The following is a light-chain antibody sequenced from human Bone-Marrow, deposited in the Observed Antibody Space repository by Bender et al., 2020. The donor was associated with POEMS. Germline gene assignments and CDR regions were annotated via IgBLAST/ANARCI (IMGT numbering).Light chain of an antibody. V-gene: IGLV2-14*03. CDR3: ASYTISTTVV. J-gene: IGLJ2*01. Sequence: QSALTQPPSASGSPGQSITISCTGTSSDVGAYDYVSWYQQHPGKVPKLMIYDVSNRPSGVSNRFSASKSGNTASLTISGLQAEDEADYYCASYTISTTVVFGGGTKLTVL. CDR1: SSDVGAYDY. CDR2: DVS.